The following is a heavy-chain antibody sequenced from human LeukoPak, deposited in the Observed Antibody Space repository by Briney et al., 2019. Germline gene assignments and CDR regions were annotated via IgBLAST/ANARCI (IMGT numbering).Heavy chain of an antibody. CDR2: INPSSSTI. J-gene: IGHJ6*03. Sequence: PGGSLRLSCAASGFTFSTYSMNWVRQAPGKGLEWVSYINPSSSTIYYADSVKGRFTISRDNAKNSLYLQMNSLRAEDTAVYYCVREGYSGYDRYYMDVWGKGTTVTVSS. CDR1: GFTFSTYS. D-gene: IGHD5-12*01. CDR3: VREGYSGYDRYYMDV. V-gene: IGHV3-48*01.